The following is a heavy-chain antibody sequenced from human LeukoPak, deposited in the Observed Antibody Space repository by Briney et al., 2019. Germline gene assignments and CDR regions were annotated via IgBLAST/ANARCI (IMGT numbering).Heavy chain of an antibody. CDR3: ASNYYYGSGSHLV. D-gene: IGHD3-10*01. Sequence: GGSLRLSCAASGLSFDDYAMHWVRQAPGKGLEWVSGISWNSGSIAYADPVKGRFTISRDNAKNSLYLQMNSLRVEDTAFYYCASNYYYGSGSHLVWGQGTMVSVSS. CDR1: GLSFDDYA. J-gene: IGHJ3*01. CDR2: ISWNSGSI. V-gene: IGHV3-9*01.